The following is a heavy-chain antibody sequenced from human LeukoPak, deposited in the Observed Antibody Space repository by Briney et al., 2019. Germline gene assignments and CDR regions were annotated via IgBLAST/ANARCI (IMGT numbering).Heavy chain of an antibody. D-gene: IGHD5-12*01. V-gene: IGHV3-9*01. J-gene: IGHJ4*02. CDR2: ISWNSGSI. Sequence: PGRSLRLSCAASGFTFDDYAMHWVRQAPGKGLEWVSGISWNSGSIGYADSVKGRFTISRDNAKNSLYLQMNSLRGEDTALYYCATNGGGNSGYGNFDYWGQGILVTVSS. CDR1: GFTFDDYA. CDR3: ATNGGGNSGYGNFDY.